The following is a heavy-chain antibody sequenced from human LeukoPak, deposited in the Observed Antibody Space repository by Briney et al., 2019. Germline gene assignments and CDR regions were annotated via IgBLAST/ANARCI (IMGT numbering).Heavy chain of an antibody. V-gene: IGHV1-46*01. J-gene: IGHJ6*04. D-gene: IGHD3-10*02. Sequence: GASVKVSCKAFGYTLTSNYMHWVRQAPGQGPEWMGVISPSGGSTTYAQKFQGRVTLTRDMSTSTDYLELSSLRSEDTAVYYCAELGITMIGGVWGKGTTVTISS. CDR3: AELGITMIGGV. CDR2: ISPSGGST. CDR1: GYTLTSNY.